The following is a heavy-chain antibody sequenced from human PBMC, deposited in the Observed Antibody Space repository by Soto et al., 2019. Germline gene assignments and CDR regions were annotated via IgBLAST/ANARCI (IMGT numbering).Heavy chain of an antibody. CDR1: GLTFSNYG. V-gene: IGHV3-23*01. J-gene: IGHJ5*01. CDR2: IGGSGITT. D-gene: IGHD2-2*02. CDR3: ARVQMLYGISKIAGWFDS. Sequence: HPXECLRLTFTASGLTFSNYGVTWVRQAPGKGLEWVSTIGGSGITTYYADSVKGRFTISRDNSGNTLNLQMNSLRADDTAVYHCARVQMLYGISKIAGWFDSWGQGTLVTVSS.